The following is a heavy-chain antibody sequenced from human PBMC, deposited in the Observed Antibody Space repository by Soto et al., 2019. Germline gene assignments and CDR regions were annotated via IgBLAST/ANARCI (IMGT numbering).Heavy chain of an antibody. V-gene: IGHV3-9*01. CDR3: AKDIDSSGRAYYAMDG. CDR2: ISWNSKSK. CDR1: GFMFADYA. D-gene: IGHD3-22*01. Sequence: EVQLVESGGTLVQPGRSLRLSCATSGFMFADYAMHWVRQAPGKGLEWVSGISWNSKSKDYADAVRGRFTISRDNAKKSLYLQMTTLRAADTALYYCAKDIDSSGRAYYAMDGWGQGTTVTVSS. J-gene: IGHJ6*01.